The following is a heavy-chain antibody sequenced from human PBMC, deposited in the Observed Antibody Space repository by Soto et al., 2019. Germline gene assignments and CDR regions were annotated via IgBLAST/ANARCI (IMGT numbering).Heavy chain of an antibody. CDR1: GGSISSGGYY. V-gene: IGHV4-31*03. Sequence: QVQLQESGPGLVKPSQTLSLTCTVSGGSISSGGYYWSWIRQHPGKGLEWIGYIYYSGSTYYNPSLKSRVTISVDTSKNQFALKLSSVTAADTAVYYCARVCVRYYDSSGYYPDAFDIWGQGTMVPVAS. D-gene: IGHD3-22*01. J-gene: IGHJ3*02. CDR3: ARVCVRYYDSSGYYPDAFDI. CDR2: IYYSGST.